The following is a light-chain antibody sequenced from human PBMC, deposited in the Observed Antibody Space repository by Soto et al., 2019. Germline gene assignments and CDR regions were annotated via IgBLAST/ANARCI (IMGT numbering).Light chain of an antibody. J-gene: IGLJ1*01. CDR3: AAWDDSLNGSYV. CDR2: SNN. Sequence: QSALTQPPSASGTPGQRVTISCSGSSSNIGSNTVNWYQQLPGTAPKLLIYSNNQRPSGVPDRFSGSKSGTSASLAISGLQSGDEVVYYCAAWDDSLNGSYVFETGTRVTVL. V-gene: IGLV1-44*01. CDR1: SSNIGSNT.